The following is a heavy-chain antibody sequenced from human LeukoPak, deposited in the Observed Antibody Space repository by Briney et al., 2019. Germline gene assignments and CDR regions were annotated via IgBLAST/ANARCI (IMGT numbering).Heavy chain of an antibody. V-gene: IGHV1-18*04. Sequence: ASVKVSCKASGYTFASYVITWVRQAPGQGLEWMGWISDYNAHTNSAQNLQGRVTVTTDTSTSTAYMELRSLRFDDTAVYYCARLRFLEWLWNIPADATLVYMDVWGKGTTVTVSS. CDR3: ARLRFLEWLWNIPADATLVYMDV. CDR1: GYTFASYV. CDR2: ISDYNAHT. D-gene: IGHD3-3*01. J-gene: IGHJ6*03.